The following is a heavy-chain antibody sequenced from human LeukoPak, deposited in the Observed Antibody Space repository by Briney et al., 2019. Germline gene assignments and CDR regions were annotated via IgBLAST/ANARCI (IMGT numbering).Heavy chain of an antibody. Sequence: PSETLSLTCTVSGGSISSYYWSWIRQPPGKGLEWIGYIYYSGSTNYNPSLKSRVTISVDTSKNQFSLKLSSVTAADTAVYYCARGLDGSYYDFWSGYYFDYWGQGTLVTVSS. CDR3: ARGLDGSYYDFWSGYYFDY. CDR1: GGSISSYY. V-gene: IGHV4-59*08. CDR2: IYYSGST. D-gene: IGHD3-3*01. J-gene: IGHJ4*02.